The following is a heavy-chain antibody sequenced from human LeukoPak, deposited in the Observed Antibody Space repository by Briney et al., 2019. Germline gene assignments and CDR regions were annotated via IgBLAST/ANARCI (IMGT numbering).Heavy chain of an antibody. D-gene: IGHD3-10*01. Sequence: PSETLSLPCTVSGGSISSYYWSWIRQPPGKGLEWIGYIYYSGSTNYNPSLKSRVTISVDTSKNQFSLKLSSVTAVDTAVYYCARDQLNNWFDPWGQGTLVTVSS. CDR3: ARDQLNNWFDP. J-gene: IGHJ5*02. CDR2: IYYSGST. V-gene: IGHV4-59*01. CDR1: GGSISSYY.